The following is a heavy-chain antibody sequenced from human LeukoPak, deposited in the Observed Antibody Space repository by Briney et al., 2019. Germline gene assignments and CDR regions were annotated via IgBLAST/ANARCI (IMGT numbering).Heavy chain of an antibody. Sequence: SSQTLSLTCTVSGGSISSGDYYWSWIRQAPGKGLEWIGYIYYSGSTYYNPSLKSRVTISVDTSKNQFSLKLSSVTAADTAVYYCARGRTYSNYNYWGREPWSPSPQ. V-gene: IGHV4-30-4*08. J-gene: IGHJ4*02. CDR1: GGSISSGDYY. CDR3: ARGRTYSNYNY. D-gene: IGHD4-11*01. CDR2: IYYSGST.